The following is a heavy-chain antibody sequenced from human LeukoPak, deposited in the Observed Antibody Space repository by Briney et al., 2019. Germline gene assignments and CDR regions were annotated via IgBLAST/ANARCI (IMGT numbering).Heavy chain of an antibody. V-gene: IGHV4-39*07. J-gene: IGHJ3*02. CDR2: IYYSGST. CDR3: ARVFRAYHDAFDI. D-gene: IGHD3-22*01. Sequence: SETLSLTCTVSGGSISGSPYYWGWIRQPPGKGLEWIGSIYYSGSTYYSPSLKSRVTISVDTSKNQFSLKLSSVTAADTAVYYCARVFRAYHDAFDIWGQGTMVTVSS. CDR1: GGSISGSPYY.